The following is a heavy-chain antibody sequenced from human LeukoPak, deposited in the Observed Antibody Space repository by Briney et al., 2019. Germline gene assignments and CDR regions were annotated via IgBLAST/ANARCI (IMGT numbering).Heavy chain of an antibody. CDR2: ISGSGGST. CDR1: GITLSNYG. D-gene: IGHD3-9*01. V-gene: IGHV3-23*01. CDR3: ARGGDILTGYDGLHDY. J-gene: IGHJ4*02. Sequence: PGGSLRLSCAVSGITLSNYGMSWVRQAPGKGLEWVAGISGSGGSTNYADSVKGRFTISRDNPQNSLYLQMNSLRAEDTAVYYCARGGDILTGYDGLHDYWGQGTLVTVSS.